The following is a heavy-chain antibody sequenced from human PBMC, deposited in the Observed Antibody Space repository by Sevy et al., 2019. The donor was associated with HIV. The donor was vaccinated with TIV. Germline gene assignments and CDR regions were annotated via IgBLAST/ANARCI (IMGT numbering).Heavy chain of an antibody. CDR3: ARDPTIFGLVRGDCDY. D-gene: IGHD3-3*02. V-gene: IGHV3-30-3*01. CDR2: ISNEGNVY. J-gene: IGHJ4*02. Sequence: GGSLRLSCAASGFPFGTYAMHWVRQAPGKGLEWLGVISNEGNVYHSADSVKGRVTISRDNSRNTLSLQMNNLRVDDTAVYYCARDPTIFGLVRGDCDYWGQGTLVTVSS. CDR1: GFPFGTYA.